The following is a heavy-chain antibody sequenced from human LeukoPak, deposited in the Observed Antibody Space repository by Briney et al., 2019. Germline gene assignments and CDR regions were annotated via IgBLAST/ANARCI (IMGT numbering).Heavy chain of an antibody. Sequence: SGPPLVKPTQTLTLTCTFSGFSLRTSGMCVSWIRQPPGKALEWLARIDWDDDKYYSTSLKTRLTISKDTSKNQVVLTMTNMDPVDTATYYCARILTVFSSGPIQYYFDYWGQGTLVTVSS. CDR2: IDWDDDK. CDR3: ARILTVFSSGPIQYYFDY. CDR1: GFSLRTSGMC. D-gene: IGHD6-19*01. J-gene: IGHJ4*02. V-gene: IGHV2-70*11.